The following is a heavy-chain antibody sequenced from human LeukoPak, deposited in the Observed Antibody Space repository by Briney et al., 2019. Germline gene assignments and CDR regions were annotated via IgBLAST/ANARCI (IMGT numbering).Heavy chain of an antibody. V-gene: IGHV1-18*01. CDR1: GYTFTSYG. CDR2: ISAYNGNT. J-gene: IGHJ5*02. Sequence: GASVKVSCKASGYTFTSYGISWVRQAPGQGLEWMGWISAYNGNTNYAQKLQGRVTMTTDTSTSTAYMELRSLRSDDTAVYYCARFHYDFWSGYGQNWFDPWGQGTLVTVSS. D-gene: IGHD3-3*01. CDR3: ARFHYDFWSGYGQNWFDP.